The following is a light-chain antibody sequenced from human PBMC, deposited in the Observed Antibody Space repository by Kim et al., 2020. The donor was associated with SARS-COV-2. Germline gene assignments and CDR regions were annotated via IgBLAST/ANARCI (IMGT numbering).Light chain of an antibody. J-gene: IGLJ2*01. CDR3: NSRDSNNNVL. CDR2: GKN. V-gene: IGLV3-19*01. CDR1: SLRSYY. Sequence: SSELTQDPAVSVALGQTVRITCQGDSLRSYYATWYQQKPGQAPILVIYGKNNRPSWIPDRFSGSSSGNTASLTITGTQAGDEADYYCNSRDSNNNVLFGGGTRLTVL.